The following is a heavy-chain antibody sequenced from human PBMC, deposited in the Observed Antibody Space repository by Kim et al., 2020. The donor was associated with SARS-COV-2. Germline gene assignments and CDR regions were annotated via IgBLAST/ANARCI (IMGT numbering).Heavy chain of an antibody. D-gene: IGHD2-21*01. Sequence: GGSLRLSCAASGFTFSRYWMHWVRQGPGKGLVWVSRVKSDGSSTTYADSVKGRFTISRDNAKNTLYLQMNSLSADDTAVYYCATVGGHCGGDFCYGFSYWGQGTLVTVSP. CDR1: GFTFSRYW. CDR2: VKSDGSST. CDR3: ATVGGHCGGDFCYGFSY. V-gene: IGHV3-74*01. J-gene: IGHJ4*02.